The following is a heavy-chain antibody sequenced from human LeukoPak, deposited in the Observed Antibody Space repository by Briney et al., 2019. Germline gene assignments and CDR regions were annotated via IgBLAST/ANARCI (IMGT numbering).Heavy chain of an antibody. J-gene: IGHJ4*02. CDR1: GFTFSSYE. Sequence: PGGSLRLSCAASGFTFSSYEMSWVRQAPGKGLEWVANIKQDGSEKYYVDSVKGRFTISRDNAKNSLYLQMNSLRAEDTAVYYCARASTTVTDKVLYYFDYWGQGTLVTVSS. CDR2: IKQDGSEK. D-gene: IGHD4-17*01. V-gene: IGHV3-7*01. CDR3: ARASTTVTDKVLYYFDY.